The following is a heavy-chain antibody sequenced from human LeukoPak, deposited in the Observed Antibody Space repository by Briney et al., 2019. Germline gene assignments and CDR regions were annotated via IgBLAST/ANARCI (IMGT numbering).Heavy chain of an antibody. CDR3: ARRAGAYSHPYDY. CDR1: GFTVSSNS. Sequence: PGGPLRLSCTVSGFTVSSNSMSWVRQAPGKGVEGVSFIYSDNTHYSHSVKGRFTISRDNSKNTLYLQMNSLRAEDTAVYYCARRAGAYSHPYDYWGQGTLVTVSS. D-gene: IGHD4/OR15-4a*01. CDR2: IYSDNT. V-gene: IGHV3-53*01. J-gene: IGHJ4*02.